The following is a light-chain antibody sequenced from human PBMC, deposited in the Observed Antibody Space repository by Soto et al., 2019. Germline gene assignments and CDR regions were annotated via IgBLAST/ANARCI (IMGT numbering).Light chain of an antibody. Sequence: QSVLTQPASVSGSPGQSITISCTGTSSDVGGYNYVSWYQQHPGKAPKLMIYEVSNRPSGVSNRFSGSKSGNTASPTISGVQGEGGAGYYWSLYTSGRPWGFGRGTKVTVL. J-gene: IGLJ3*02. CDR1: SSDVGGYNY. V-gene: IGLV2-14*01. CDR2: EVS. CDR3: SLYTSGRPWG.